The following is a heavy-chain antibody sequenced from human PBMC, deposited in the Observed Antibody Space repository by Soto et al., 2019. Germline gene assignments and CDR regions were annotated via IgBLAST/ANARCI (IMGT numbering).Heavy chain of an antibody. Sequence: QVQLVESGGGVVQPGRSLRLSCAASGFTFSSYGMHWVRQAPGKGLEWVAVISYDGSNKYYADSVKGRFTISRDNSKNALYLQMNSQRAEDTAVYYYGKSSLIYYYSCGMDVWGQGTTVTVPS. D-gene: IGHD6-6*01. CDR3: GKSSLIYYYSCGMDV. J-gene: IGHJ6*02. CDR2: ISYDGSNK. V-gene: IGHV3-30*18. CDR1: GFTFSSYG.